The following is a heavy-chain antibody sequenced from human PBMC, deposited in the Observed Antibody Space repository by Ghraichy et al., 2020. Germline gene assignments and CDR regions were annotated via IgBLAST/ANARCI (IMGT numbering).Heavy chain of an antibody. CDR3: ARQGCSSTSCSYYYYGMDV. V-gene: IGHV3-21*01. Sequence: ESLNISCAASGFTFSSYSMNWVRQAPGKGLEWVSSISSSSSYIYYADSVKGRFTISRDNAKNSLYLQMNSLRAEDTAVYYCARQGCSSTSCSYYYYGMDVWGQGTTVTVSS. CDR2: ISSSSSYI. D-gene: IGHD2-2*01. J-gene: IGHJ6*02. CDR1: GFTFSSYS.